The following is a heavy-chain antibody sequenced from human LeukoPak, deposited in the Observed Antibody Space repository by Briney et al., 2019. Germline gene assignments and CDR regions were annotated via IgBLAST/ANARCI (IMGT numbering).Heavy chain of an antibody. Sequence: AGGSLRLSCEASGFTFDAYAMHWVRQAPGKGLEWVSLINKDGSVTYYADSVKGRFTISRDNSKNSLYLQMNSLRSEDTALYYCATWAFYHSLDVWGQGTTVTVSS. CDR1: GFTFDAYA. J-gene: IGHJ6*02. V-gene: IGHV3-43*02. CDR2: INKDGSVT. D-gene: IGHD1-26*01. CDR3: ATWAFYHSLDV.